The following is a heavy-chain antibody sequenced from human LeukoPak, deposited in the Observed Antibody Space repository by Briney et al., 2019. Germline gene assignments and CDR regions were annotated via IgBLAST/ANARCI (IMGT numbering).Heavy chain of an antibody. V-gene: IGHV3-23*01. Sequence: GGSLRLSCAVSGFTFSSYAMSWVRQAPGKGLEWVSAISGSGGSTYYADPVKGRFTISRDNSKNTLYLQMNSLRAEDTAVYYRANGATSSFLFSWDYWGQGTLVTVSS. J-gene: IGHJ4*02. CDR1: GFTFSSYA. CDR3: ANGATSSFLFSWDY. D-gene: IGHD1-26*01. CDR2: ISGSGGST.